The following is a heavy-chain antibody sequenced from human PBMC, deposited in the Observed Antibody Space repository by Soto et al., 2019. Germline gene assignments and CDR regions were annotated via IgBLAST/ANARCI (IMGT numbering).Heavy chain of an antibody. Sequence: QVQLVESGGGVVQPGKSLRLSCAASGFTFSSYDMHWARQAPGKGLEWVTVISISGGDEYYAESVRGRFTISRDDSKNTLYRQMDSLRVEDTAVYYCAMGTIVARQPLDYGGQGTLVTVSS. CDR3: AMGTIVARQPLDY. CDR1: GFTFSSYD. CDR2: ISISGGDE. J-gene: IGHJ4*02. V-gene: IGHV3-30*03. D-gene: IGHD6-6*01.